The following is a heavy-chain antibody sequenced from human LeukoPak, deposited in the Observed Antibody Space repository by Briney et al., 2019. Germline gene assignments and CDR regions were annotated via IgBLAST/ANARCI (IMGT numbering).Heavy chain of an antibody. CDR1: GYTFTSYD. J-gene: IGHJ4*02. CDR2: MNPNSGNT. Sequence: ASVKVSCKASGYTFTSYDINWVRQATGQGLEWMGWMNPNSGNTGYAQKFQGRVTMTTDTSTSTAYMELRSLRSDDTAVYYCARAGYSGSYLFDYWGQGTLVTVSS. CDR3: ARAGYSGSYLFDY. V-gene: IGHV1-8*01. D-gene: IGHD1-26*01.